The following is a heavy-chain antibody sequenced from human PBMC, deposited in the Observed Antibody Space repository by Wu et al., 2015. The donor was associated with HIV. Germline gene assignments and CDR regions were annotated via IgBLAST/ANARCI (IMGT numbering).Heavy chain of an antibody. CDR1: GYTFTGYY. J-gene: IGHJ4*02. D-gene: IGHD3-22*01. CDR3: ARVSLGPRTYYYDSSGSDY. Sequence: QVLLVQSETEVKRPGASVKVSCKPSGYTFTGYYMHWVRQAPGQGLEWMGWINPNSGGTNYAQKFQGRVTMTRDTSISTAYMELSRLRSDDTAVYYCARVSLGPRTYYYDSSGSDYWGQGTLVTVSS. CDR2: INPNSGGT. V-gene: IGHV1-2*02.